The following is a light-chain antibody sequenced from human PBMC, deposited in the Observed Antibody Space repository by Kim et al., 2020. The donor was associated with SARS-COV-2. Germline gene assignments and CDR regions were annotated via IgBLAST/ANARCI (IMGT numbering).Light chain of an antibody. V-gene: IGKV1-12*01. CDR1: PAIHDM. CDR2: AAS. CDR3: QQANSFPRT. Sequence: PSVGTRVPITCRASPAIHDMLTWYQQKPGKAPKLLVTAASNLERGVPSRFSGSGSGADFTLTIRTLQPGDFATYYCQQANSFPRTFGQGTKLEI. J-gene: IGKJ2*01.